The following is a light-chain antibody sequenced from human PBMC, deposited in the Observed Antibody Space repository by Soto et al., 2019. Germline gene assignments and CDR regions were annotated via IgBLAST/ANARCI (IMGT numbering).Light chain of an antibody. J-gene: IGLJ2*01. CDR2: GNS. CDR1: SSNIGAGYD. V-gene: IGLV1-40*01. Sequence: QSVLTQPPSVSGAPGQRVTISCTGSSSNIGAGYDVHWYQQLPGTAPKLLIYGNSNRPSGVPDRFSGSKSGTSASLAITGXXXXXEADYYCXSYDSSLSDVVXXXGTKLTVL. CDR3: XSYDSSLSDVV.